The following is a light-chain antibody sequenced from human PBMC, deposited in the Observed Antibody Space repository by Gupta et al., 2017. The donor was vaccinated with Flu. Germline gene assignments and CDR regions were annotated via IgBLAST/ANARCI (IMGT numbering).Light chain of an antibody. CDR1: KLGDKF. Sequence: SYQLTQPPSVSVSPGQTASLPCSGAKLGDKFASWYQQKPGQSPVLVIYQDSKRPSGIPERFSGSNSGNTATLTISGTQAMDEADYYCQAWDSSAAVFGGGTKLTVL. CDR2: QDS. V-gene: IGLV3-1*01. J-gene: IGLJ3*02. CDR3: QAWDSSAAV.